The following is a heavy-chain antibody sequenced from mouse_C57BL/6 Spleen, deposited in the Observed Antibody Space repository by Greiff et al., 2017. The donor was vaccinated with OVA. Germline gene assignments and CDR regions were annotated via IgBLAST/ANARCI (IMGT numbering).Heavy chain of an antibody. V-gene: IGHV5-4*01. J-gene: IGHJ2*01. D-gene: IGHD2-14*01. CDR1: GFTFSSYA. CDR2: ISDGGSYT. CDR3: ARDKGVRGYFDY. Sequence: DVQLQESGGGLVKPGGSLKLSCAASGFTFSSYAMSWVRQTPEKRLEWVATISDGGSYTYYPDNVKGRFTISRDNAKNNLYLQMSHLKSEDTAMYYCARDKGVRGYFDYWGQGTTLTVSS.